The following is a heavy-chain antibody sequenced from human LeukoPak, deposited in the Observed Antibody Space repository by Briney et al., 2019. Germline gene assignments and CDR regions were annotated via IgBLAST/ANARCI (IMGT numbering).Heavy chain of an antibody. Sequence: GESLKISCKGSGSRFTSYWIGGVRKMHGKGLEGMGIIYPGDSDNRYSPSFQGQVTISADKSISTAYLQWSSLKASDTTMYYCARPPEESDSSGIAGYWGQGTLVTVSS. J-gene: IGHJ4*02. V-gene: IGHV5-51*01. CDR2: IYPGDSDN. D-gene: IGHD3-22*01. CDR1: GSRFTSYW. CDR3: ARPPEESDSSGIAGY.